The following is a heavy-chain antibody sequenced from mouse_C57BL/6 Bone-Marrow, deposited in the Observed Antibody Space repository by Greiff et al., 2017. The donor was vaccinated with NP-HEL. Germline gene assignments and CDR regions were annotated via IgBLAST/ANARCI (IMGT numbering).Heavy chain of an antibody. CDR3: ARHYGSSVYWYFDV. CDR1: GFTFSSYT. Sequence: EVHLVESGGGLVKPGGSLKLSCAASGFTFSSYTMSWVRQTPEKRLEWVATISGGGGNTYYPDSVKGRFTISRDNAKNTLYLQMSSLRSEDTALYYCARHYGSSVYWYFDVWGTGTTVTVSS. D-gene: IGHD1-1*01. V-gene: IGHV5-9*01. J-gene: IGHJ1*03. CDR2: ISGGGGNT.